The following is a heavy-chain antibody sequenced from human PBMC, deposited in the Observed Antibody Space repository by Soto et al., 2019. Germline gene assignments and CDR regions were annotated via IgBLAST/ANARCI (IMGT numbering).Heavy chain of an antibody. CDR2: IIPIFGTA. CDR3: ARCITMIVVSPYGMDV. J-gene: IGHJ6*02. Sequence: SVKVSCKASGGTFSSYAISWVRQAPGQGLEWMGGIIPIFGTANYAQKFQGRVTITADESTSTAYMELSSLRSEDTAVYYCARCITMIVVSPYGMDVWGQGTTVTVSS. V-gene: IGHV1-69*13. CDR1: GGTFSSYA. D-gene: IGHD3-22*01.